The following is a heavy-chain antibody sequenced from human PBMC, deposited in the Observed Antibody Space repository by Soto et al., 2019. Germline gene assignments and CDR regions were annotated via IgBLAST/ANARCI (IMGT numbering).Heavy chain of an antibody. CDR3: ARDGSGH. CDR2: IYTGGGT. CDR1: GLTVSTNP. J-gene: IGHJ4*02. V-gene: IGHV3-66*01. Sequence: EVQLVESGGGLVQPGGSLRLSCAASGLTVSTNPMRWVRQAPGKGLEWVSVIYTGGGTHYADSVKGRFTISRDNSKNTVNLQMNSLRPEDTAVYYCARDGSGHWGQGTLVTVS.